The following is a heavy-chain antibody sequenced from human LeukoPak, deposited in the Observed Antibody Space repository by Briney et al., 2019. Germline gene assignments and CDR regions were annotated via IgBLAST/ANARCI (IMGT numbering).Heavy chain of an antibody. CDR3: ARARIAVAGPTPYNWFDP. V-gene: IGHV3-30*03. Sequence: GGSLRLSCAASGFTFSDYYMSWIRQAPGKGLEWVAIISYDGSNEYYADSVKGRFTIYRDNSKNTLYLQMNSLRAADTAVYYCARARIAVAGPTPYNWFDPWGQGTLVTVSS. J-gene: IGHJ5*02. CDR1: GFTFSDYY. CDR2: ISYDGSNE. D-gene: IGHD6-19*01.